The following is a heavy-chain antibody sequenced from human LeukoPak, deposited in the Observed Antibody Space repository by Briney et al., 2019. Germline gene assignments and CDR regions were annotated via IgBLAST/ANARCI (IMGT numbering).Heavy chain of an antibody. CDR3: AREGDGSSGWFTLYYYYYYMDV. J-gene: IGHJ6*03. CDR1: GFTVSSNY. D-gene: IGHD6-19*01. V-gene: IGHV3-53*01. Sequence: GGSLRLSCAASGFTVSSNYMSWVRQAPGKGLEWVSVIYSGGSTYYADSVKGRFTISRDNAKNSLYLQMNSLRAEDTAVYYCAREGDGSSGWFTLYYYYYYMDVWGKGTTVTVSS. CDR2: IYSGGST.